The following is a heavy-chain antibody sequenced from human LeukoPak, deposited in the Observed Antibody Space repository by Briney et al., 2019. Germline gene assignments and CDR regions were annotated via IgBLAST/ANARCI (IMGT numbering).Heavy chain of an antibody. Sequence: PSETLSLTCTVSGGSISSYYWSWIRQPPGKGLEWIGYIYYTGSTNYNPSLKNRVTISVDTSRNQFSLKMSSVTAADTAVYYCASHIWSGFIGYMDVWGKGTTVTVSS. CDR3: ASHIWSGFIGYMDV. CDR2: IYYTGST. V-gene: IGHV4-59*01. J-gene: IGHJ6*03. D-gene: IGHD3-3*02. CDR1: GGSISSYY.